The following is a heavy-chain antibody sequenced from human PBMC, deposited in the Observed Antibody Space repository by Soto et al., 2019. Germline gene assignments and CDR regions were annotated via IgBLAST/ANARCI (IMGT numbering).Heavy chain of an antibody. D-gene: IGHD1-26*01. CDR3: ARSPTLGASKHRFAP. CDR2: MNPNIGST. J-gene: IGHJ5*02. V-gene: IGHV1-8*01. CDR1: GYTFTSYD. Sequence: QVQVVQSGAEVKKPGASVKVSCKASGYTFTSYDINWVRQATGQVREWMGRMNPNIGSTAYAQKFQDRVTMTRNTSISTAPMQLSGLKSEATAIYYWARSPTLGASKHRFAPWGQEPLVPVS.